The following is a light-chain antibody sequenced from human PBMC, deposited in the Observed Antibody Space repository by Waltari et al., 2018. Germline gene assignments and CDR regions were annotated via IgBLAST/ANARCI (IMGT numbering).Light chain of an antibody. J-gene: IGKJ3*01. V-gene: IGKV1-33*01. CDR2: DAS. Sequence: DIQMTQSPSSLSASVGDRVTITCQASQDISNYLNWYQQKPGKAPKLLIYDASNLETGVPSRFSGSGSGTDFTFTISSLQPEDIATYYSQQYDNLPFTFGPGTKVDIK. CDR1: QDISNY. CDR3: QQYDNLPFT.